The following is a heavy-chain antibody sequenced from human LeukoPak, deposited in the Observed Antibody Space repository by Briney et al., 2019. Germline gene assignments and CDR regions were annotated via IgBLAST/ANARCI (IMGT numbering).Heavy chain of an antibody. CDR3: ARDDGGSYYPPYYYYGMDV. Sequence: GGSLRLSCAASGFTFSSYSMNWVRQAPGKGLEWVSPISSSSSYIYYADSVKGRFTISRDNAKNSLYLQMNSLRAEDTAVYYCARDDGGSYYPPYYYYGMDVWGQGTTVTVSS. V-gene: IGHV3-21*01. CDR1: GFTFSSYS. CDR2: ISSSSSYI. J-gene: IGHJ6*02. D-gene: IGHD1-26*01.